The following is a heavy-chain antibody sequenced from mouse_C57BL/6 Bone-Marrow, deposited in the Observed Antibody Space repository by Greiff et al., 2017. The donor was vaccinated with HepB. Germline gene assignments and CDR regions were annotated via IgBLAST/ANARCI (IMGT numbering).Heavy chain of an antibody. Sequence: EVQLQQSGAELVRPGASVKLSCTASGFNIKDDYMHWVKQRPEQGLEWIGWIDPENGDTEYASKFQGKATITADTSSNTAYLQLSSLTSEDTAFYYCTTLSSYYAMDYWGQGTSVTVSS. CDR1: GFNIKDDY. CDR3: TTLSSYYAMDY. V-gene: IGHV14-4*01. CDR2: IDPENGDT. J-gene: IGHJ4*01. D-gene: IGHD3-1*01.